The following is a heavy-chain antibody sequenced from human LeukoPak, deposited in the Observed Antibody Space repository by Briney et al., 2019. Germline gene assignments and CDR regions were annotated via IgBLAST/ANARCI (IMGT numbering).Heavy chain of an antibody. D-gene: IGHD3-10*01. Sequence: GGSLRLSCAASGFTFSSYTMNWVRQAPGKGLEWVSHISSSSSTIYYADCVKGRFTISRDNAKNSLYLQMNSLRAEDTAVYYCARAGFTFSDYFGSFFDYWGQGTLVTVSS. CDR1: GFTFSSYT. CDR3: ARAGFTFSDYFGSFFDY. J-gene: IGHJ4*02. CDR2: ISSSSSTI. V-gene: IGHV3-48*01.